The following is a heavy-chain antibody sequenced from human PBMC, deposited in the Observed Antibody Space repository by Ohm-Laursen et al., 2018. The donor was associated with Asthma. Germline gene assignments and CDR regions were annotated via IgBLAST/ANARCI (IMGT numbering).Heavy chain of an antibody. Sequence: SLRLSCAASGFTFDDYAMHWVRQAPGKGLEWVSGISWNSGSIGYADSVKGRFTISRDNAKNSLYLQMNSLRAEDTALYYCAKDPSDTAMVYGMDVWGQGTTVTVSS. CDR1: GFTFDDYA. CDR3: AKDPSDTAMVYGMDV. D-gene: IGHD5-18*01. CDR2: ISWNSGSI. J-gene: IGHJ6*02. V-gene: IGHV3-9*01.